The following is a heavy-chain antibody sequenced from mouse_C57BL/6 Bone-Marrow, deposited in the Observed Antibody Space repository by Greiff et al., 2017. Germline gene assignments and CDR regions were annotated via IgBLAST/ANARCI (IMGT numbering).Heavy chain of an antibody. CDR3: SGSSYVYAMDY. Sequence: QVQLKQPGAELVKPGASVKLSCKASGYTFTSYWMQWVKQRPGQGLEWIGEIDPSDSYTNYNQKFKGKATLTVDTSSSTAYMQLSSLTSEDSAVYYCSGSSYVYAMDYWGQGTSVTVSS. D-gene: IGHD1-1*01. V-gene: IGHV1-50*01. J-gene: IGHJ4*01. CDR2: IDPSDSYT. CDR1: GYTFTSYW.